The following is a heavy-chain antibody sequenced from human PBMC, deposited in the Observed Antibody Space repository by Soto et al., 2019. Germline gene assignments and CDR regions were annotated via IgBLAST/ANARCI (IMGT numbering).Heavy chain of an antibody. D-gene: IGHD4-17*01. J-gene: IGHJ3*02. CDR3: ERSTVLDGFDM. CDR1: GYTFTSYY. Sequence: QVQLVQSGAEVKKPGASVKVSCKASGYTFTSYYIHWVRQAPGQGLEWMGIINPSGGSASYAQKFQGRVTMTRDTSTSTLYLEVNSLKSEDTAVYYCERSTVLDGFDMWGQGTMVTVSS. CDR2: INPSGGSA. V-gene: IGHV1-46*01.